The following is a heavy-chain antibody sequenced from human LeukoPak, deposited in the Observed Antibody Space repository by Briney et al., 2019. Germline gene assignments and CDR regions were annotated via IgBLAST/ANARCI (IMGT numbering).Heavy chain of an antibody. D-gene: IGHD4-17*01. Sequence: SETLSLTCTVSGGSISSSSYYWGWIRQPPGKVLEWIGRNYYSGSPYYNPSLKSRVTICVDKSHNQFSLKPPSVIGADPTVLYCVCSSPCHQVTTYDYWGQGTLVTVSS. CDR3: VCSSPCHQVTTYDY. V-gene: IGHV4-39*01. J-gene: IGHJ4*01. CDR2: NYYSGSP. CDR1: GGSISSSSYY.